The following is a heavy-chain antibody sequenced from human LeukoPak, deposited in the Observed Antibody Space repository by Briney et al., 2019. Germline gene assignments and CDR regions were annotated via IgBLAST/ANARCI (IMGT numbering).Heavy chain of an antibody. D-gene: IGHD5-12*01. CDR1: GFTLSSYW. CDR2: INGDGSTT. CDR3: ARSDNGFDI. J-gene: IGHJ3*02. Sequence: SGGSLRLSCAASGFTLSSYWMHWVRHAPGKGLVWVPRINGDGSTTTYADSVKGRFTISRDNAKNTLYLQLNSLRAEDTAVYYCARSDNGFDIWGQGTMVTVSS. V-gene: IGHV3-74*01.